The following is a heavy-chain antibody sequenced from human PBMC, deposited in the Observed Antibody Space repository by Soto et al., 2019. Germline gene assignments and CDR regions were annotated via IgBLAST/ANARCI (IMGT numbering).Heavy chain of an antibody. Sequence: QVQLQQWGAGLLKPSETLSLTCAVYGGSFSGYYWSWIRQPPGKGLEWIGEINHSGSTNYNPSLKSRVTISGDTSKNQFSLKLSSVTAADTAVYYCARGRWLRSAFDYWGPGTLVTVSS. CDR2: INHSGST. CDR3: ARGRWLRSAFDY. D-gene: IGHD5-12*01. V-gene: IGHV4-34*01. CDR1: GGSFSGYY. J-gene: IGHJ4*02.